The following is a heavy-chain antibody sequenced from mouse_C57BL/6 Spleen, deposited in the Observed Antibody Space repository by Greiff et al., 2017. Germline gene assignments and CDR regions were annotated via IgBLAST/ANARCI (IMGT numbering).Heavy chain of an antibody. D-gene: IGHD1-1*01. Sequence: VQLQQSGAELVKPGASVKISCKASGYAFSSYWMNWVKQRPGKGLEWIGQIYPGDGDTNYNGKFKGKATLTADKSSSTAYMQRSSLTSEDSAVYFCARGRYGDAMDYWGQGTSVTVSS. CDR3: ARGRYGDAMDY. CDR2: IYPGDGDT. V-gene: IGHV1-80*01. CDR1: GYAFSSYW. J-gene: IGHJ4*01.